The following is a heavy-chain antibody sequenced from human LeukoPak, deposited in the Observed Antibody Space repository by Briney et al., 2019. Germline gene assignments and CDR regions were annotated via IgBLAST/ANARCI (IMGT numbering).Heavy chain of an antibody. CDR2: IYYSGST. D-gene: IGHD4-11*01. V-gene: IGHV4-59*01. J-gene: IGHJ4*02. Sequence: SETLSLTCTVSGGSISSYYWSWIRQPPGKGLEWIGYIYYSGSTDYNPSLKSRVTISVDTSKNQFSLKLCSASAADTAVYYCAREGVTKYYFDYWGQGTLVTVSS. CDR3: AREGVTKYYFDY. CDR1: GGSISSYY.